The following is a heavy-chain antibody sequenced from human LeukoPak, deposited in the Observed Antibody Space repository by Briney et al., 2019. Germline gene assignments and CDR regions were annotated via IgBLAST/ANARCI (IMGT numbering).Heavy chain of an antibody. Sequence: SETLSRTCAVYGGSFSGYYWSWIRQPPGNGLEWIGEINHSGSTNYNPSLQSRVTISVDTSKSQFSLKLSSVTAADTAVYYCARGLRRIAAAGTDYWGQGTLVTVSS. D-gene: IGHD6-13*01. J-gene: IGHJ4*02. CDR1: GGSFSGYY. CDR3: ARGLRRIAAAGTDY. CDR2: INHSGST. V-gene: IGHV4-34*01.